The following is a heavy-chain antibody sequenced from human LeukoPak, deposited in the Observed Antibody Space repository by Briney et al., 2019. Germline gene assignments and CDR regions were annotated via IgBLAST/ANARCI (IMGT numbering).Heavy chain of an antibody. V-gene: IGHV4-59*01. D-gene: IGHD6-6*01. J-gene: IGHJ4*02. Sequence: KSSETLSLTRTVSGGSISSYYWSWIRQPPGKGLEWIGYIYYSGSTNYNPSLKSRVTISVDTSKNQFSLKLSSVTAADTAVYYCARVYGSSERGYFDYWGQGTLVTVSS. CDR1: GGSISSYY. CDR2: IYYSGST. CDR3: ARVYGSSERGYFDY.